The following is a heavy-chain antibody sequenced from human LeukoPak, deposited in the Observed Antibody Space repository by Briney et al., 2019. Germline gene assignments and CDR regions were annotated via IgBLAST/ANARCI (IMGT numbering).Heavy chain of an antibody. J-gene: IGHJ3*02. CDR2: IYYSGST. D-gene: IGHD5-18*01. Sequence: SETLSLTCTVSGGSISTYYWNWIRQPPGKGLEWIGYIYYSGSTNYNPSLKSRATISVDTSKNQFSLKLSSVTAADTAVFYCARQPAYSYAIDAFDIWGQGKMVTVSS. CDR1: GGSISTYY. V-gene: IGHV4-59*08. CDR3: ARQPAYSYAIDAFDI.